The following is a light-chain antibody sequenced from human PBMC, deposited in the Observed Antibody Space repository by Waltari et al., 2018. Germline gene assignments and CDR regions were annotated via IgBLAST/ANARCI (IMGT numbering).Light chain of an antibody. CDR2: LGS. CDR1: QSLLRRTGYNF. V-gene: IGKV2-28*01. CDR3: MQALHTPTT. Sequence: DIVMTQSPLSLSVTPGEPASISCRFSQSLLRRTGYNFLDWYLQKPGQPPQLLFSLGSDRASGVPDRFSGSGTGTDFTLKISRVEAEDVGIYYCMQALHTPTTFGPGTKVDIK. J-gene: IGKJ3*01.